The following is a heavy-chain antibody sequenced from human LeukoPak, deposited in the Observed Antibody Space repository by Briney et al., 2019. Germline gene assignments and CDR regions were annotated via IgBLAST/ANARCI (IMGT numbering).Heavy chain of an antibody. CDR2: ISSSYI. D-gene: IGHD3-22*01. Sequence: GGSLRLSCAASGFTFSSYNMYWVRQAPGKGLEWVSSISSSYIYYADSVKGRFTISRDNAKNSLYLQMNSLRAEDTAVYYCARDSYYYDSSGYYVYYFDYWGQGTLVTVSS. J-gene: IGHJ4*02. CDR1: GFTFSSYN. V-gene: IGHV3-21*01. CDR3: ARDSYYYDSSGYYVYYFDY.